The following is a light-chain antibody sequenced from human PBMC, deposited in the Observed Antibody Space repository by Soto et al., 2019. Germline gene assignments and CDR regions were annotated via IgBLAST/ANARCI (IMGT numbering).Light chain of an antibody. CDR2: GAS. CDR3: QQFGDWPP. Sequence: EIVLTQSPGTLSLSPGERATLSCRASQSVRSDYLAWYQQKPGQAPRLHIYGASTRATGIPDRFTGSGSGTDFTLTISRLEPEDSAIYYCQQFGDWPPFGLGTKVAI. V-gene: IGKV3-20*01. CDR1: QSVRSDY. J-gene: IGKJ1*01.